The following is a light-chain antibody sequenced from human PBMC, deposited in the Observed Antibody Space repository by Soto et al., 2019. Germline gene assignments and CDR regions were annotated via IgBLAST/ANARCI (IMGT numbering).Light chain of an antibody. J-gene: IGKJ1*01. Sequence: DIQMTQSPSTLSASVGDRVTITCRASQNLNNWLAWFQQKPGKAPTLLIYKASGLESGVPSRFSGSGSGTAFTLTISSLQPDDSSTYYCQQYNNYPWTFGQGTKVEIK. V-gene: IGKV1-5*03. CDR1: QNLNNW. CDR3: QQYNNYPWT. CDR2: KAS.